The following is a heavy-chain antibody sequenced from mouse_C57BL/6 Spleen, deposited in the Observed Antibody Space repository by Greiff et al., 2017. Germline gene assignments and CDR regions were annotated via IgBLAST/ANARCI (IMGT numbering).Heavy chain of an antibody. J-gene: IGHJ4*01. CDR3: AIGCPGDTVVAYYYAMDY. CDR1: GFSLTSYA. CDR2: IWTGGGT. D-gene: IGHD1-1*01. V-gene: IGHV2-9-1*01. Sequence: QVQLKESGPGLVAPSQSLSITCTVSGFSLTSYAISWVRQPPGKGLEWLGVIWTGGGTNYNSDLKSRLSISKDNSKSQVFLKMNSLQTDDTSRYYCAIGCPGDTVVAYYYAMDYWGQGTSVTVSS.